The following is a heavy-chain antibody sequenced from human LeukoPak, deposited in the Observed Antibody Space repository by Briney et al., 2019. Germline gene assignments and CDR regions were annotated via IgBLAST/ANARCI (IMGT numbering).Heavy chain of an antibody. Sequence: GGSPRLSCAASGFTFTSYAMNWVRQAPGKGLEWVSAISGSGGSTYYADSVKGRFTISRDNSKNTLYLQMNTLRAEDTAVYYCATGIENYDGSGYYSYFNHWGQGTLVTVSS. J-gene: IGHJ1*01. CDR3: ATGIENYDGSGYYSYFNH. V-gene: IGHV3-23*01. CDR1: GFTFTSYA. D-gene: IGHD3-22*01. CDR2: ISGSGGST.